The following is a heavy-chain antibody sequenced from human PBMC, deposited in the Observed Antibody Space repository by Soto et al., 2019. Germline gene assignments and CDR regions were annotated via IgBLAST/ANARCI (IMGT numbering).Heavy chain of an antibody. CDR1: GDSISSSPYY. CDR3: ARDLGSHDSSGSDPPDC. Sequence: QLQLQESGPGLVKPSETLSLTCTVSGDSISSSPYYWGWIRQPPGKGLEWIGNIYYSGSTYYNPSLKSRVTISVDTSKNQFSLRLSSVTAADTAVYYCARDLGSHDSSGSDPPDCWGPGTLVTVSS. CDR2: IYYSGST. V-gene: IGHV4-39*01. D-gene: IGHD3-22*01. J-gene: IGHJ4*02.